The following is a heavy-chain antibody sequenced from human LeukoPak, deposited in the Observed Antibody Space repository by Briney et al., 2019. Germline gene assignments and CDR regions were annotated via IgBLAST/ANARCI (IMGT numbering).Heavy chain of an antibody. Sequence: GASVKVSCKASGGTFSSYAISWVRQAPGQGLEWMGGIIPIFGTANYAQKFQGRVTITADESTSTAYMELSSLRSEDTAVYYCARDRQSTFGGVIVTPYDAFDIWGQGTMVTVSS. CDR3: ARDRQSTFGGVIVTPYDAFDI. J-gene: IGHJ3*02. D-gene: IGHD3-16*02. V-gene: IGHV1-69*01. CDR1: GGTFSSYA. CDR2: IIPIFGTA.